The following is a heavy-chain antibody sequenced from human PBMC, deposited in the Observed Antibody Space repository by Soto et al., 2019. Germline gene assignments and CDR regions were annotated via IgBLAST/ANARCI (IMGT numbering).Heavy chain of an antibody. D-gene: IGHD3-10*01. CDR1: GGSISSSNW. CDR2: IYHSGST. J-gene: IGHJ4*02. Sequence: SETLSLTCAVSGGSISSSNWWSWVRQPPGKGLEWIGEIYHSGSTNYNPSLKSRVTISVDKSKNQFSLKLSSVTAADTAVYYCARLDYYGSGSSFDYWGQGTLVTVSS. V-gene: IGHV4-4*02. CDR3: ARLDYYGSGSSFDY.